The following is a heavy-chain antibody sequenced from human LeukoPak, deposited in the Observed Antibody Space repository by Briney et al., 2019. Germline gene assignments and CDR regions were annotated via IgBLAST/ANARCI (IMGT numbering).Heavy chain of an antibody. J-gene: IGHJ1*01. CDR3: XXXXXXYIPXEYLQN. CDR2: VGRYGDRI. CDR1: GFTFSNYA. Sequence: GGSLRLSCATSGFTFSNYAMNWVRQAPGKGLEWVSAVGRYGDRIYYADSVKGRFTISRDNSQNTLSLQMNSLRAEDTALYSCXXXXXXYIPXEYLQNWGQGTLVTVSS. V-gene: IGHV3-23*01.